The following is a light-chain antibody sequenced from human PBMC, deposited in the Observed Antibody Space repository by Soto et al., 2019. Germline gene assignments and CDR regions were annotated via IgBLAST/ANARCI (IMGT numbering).Light chain of an antibody. Sequence: EIVMTQSPATLSVSPGERATLSCRASQSVSSNLAWYQQKPGRAPRLLIYGASTRATGIPARFSGSGSGTEFTLTICSLQSEDFAVYYCLQYNNWPPYTFGQGTKLEIK. J-gene: IGKJ2*01. CDR2: GAS. V-gene: IGKV3-15*01. CDR1: QSVSSN. CDR3: LQYNNWPPYT.